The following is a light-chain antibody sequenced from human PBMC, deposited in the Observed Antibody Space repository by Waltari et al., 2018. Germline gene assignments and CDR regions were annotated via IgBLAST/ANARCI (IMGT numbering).Light chain of an antibody. CDR2: AAS. V-gene: IGKV1-39*01. CDR1: QSISSY. J-gene: IGKJ3*01. Sequence: DIQMTQSPSSLSASVGDRVTITCRASQSISSYLNWYQQKPGKAPKLRIYAASSLQSGVPSRFSGSGSGTDFTLTISSLQPEDFATYYCQQSYSTLLLTFGPGTKVDIK. CDR3: QQSYSTLLLT.